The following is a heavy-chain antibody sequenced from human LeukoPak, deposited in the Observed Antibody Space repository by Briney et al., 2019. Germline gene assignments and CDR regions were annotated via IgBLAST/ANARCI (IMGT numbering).Heavy chain of an antibody. CDR3: AKDVDGTTGN. CDR2: LSSSGGNP. CDR1: GFTFGNYA. V-gene: IGHV3-23*01. Sequence: GGSLRLSCAASGFTFGNYAMNWVRQAPGKGLEWVSSLSSSGGNPNYADSVKGRFTISRDNSKNTLYLQMNSLRVEDTAVYYCAKDVDGTTGNWGQGTLVPVSS. D-gene: IGHD1-1*01. J-gene: IGHJ4*02.